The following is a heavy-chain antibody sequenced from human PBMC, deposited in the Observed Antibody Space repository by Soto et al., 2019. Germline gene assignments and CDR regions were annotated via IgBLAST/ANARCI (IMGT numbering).Heavy chain of an antibody. J-gene: IGHJ6*02. CDR2: IYPGDSDT. CDR1: GYSFTSYW. V-gene: IGHV5-51*01. D-gene: IGHD6-6*01. Sequence: PGESLKISCKGSGYSFTSYWIGWVRQMPGKGLEWMGIIYPGDSDTRYSPSFQGQVTISADKSISTAYLQWSSLKASDTAMYYRARLEYSSSSDYYGMDVWGQGTTVTVSS. CDR3: ARLEYSSSSDYYGMDV.